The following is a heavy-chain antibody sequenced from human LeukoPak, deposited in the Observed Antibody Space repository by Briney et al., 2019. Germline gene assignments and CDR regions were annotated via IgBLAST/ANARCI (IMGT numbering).Heavy chain of an antibody. J-gene: IGHJ4*02. D-gene: IGHD3-22*01. CDR2: IYYSGST. CDR3: ARVRYYDKGDDY. V-gene: IGHV4-39*07. Sequence: SETLSLTCTVSGDSISSINYYWGWIRQPPGKGLEWIGSIYYSGSTYYNPSLKSRVTISVDTSKNQFSLKLSSVTAADTAVYYCARVRYYDKGDDYWGQGTLVTVSS. CDR1: GDSISSINYY.